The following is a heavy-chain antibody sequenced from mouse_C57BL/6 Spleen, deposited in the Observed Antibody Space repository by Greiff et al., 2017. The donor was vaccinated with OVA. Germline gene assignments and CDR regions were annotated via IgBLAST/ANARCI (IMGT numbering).Heavy chain of an antibody. CDR2: IYPGDGDT. V-gene: IGHV1-82*01. CDR1: GYAFSSSW. CDR3: AREIYYSNPAWFAY. J-gene: IGHJ3*01. D-gene: IGHD2-5*01. Sequence: QVQLQQSGPELVKPGASVKISCKASGYAFSSSWMNWVKQRPGKGLEWIGRIYPGDGDTNYNGKFKGKATLTADKSSSTAYMQLSSLTSEDSAVYFGAREIYYSNPAWFAYWGQGTLVTVSA.